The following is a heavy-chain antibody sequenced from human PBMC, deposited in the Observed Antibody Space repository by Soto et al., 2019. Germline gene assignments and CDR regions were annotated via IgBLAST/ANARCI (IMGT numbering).Heavy chain of an antibody. V-gene: IGHV3-48*02. Sequence: EVQLVESGGGLVQPGGSLRLSCAVSGFTFSSHSMNWVRQAPGKGLEWVSYISGASKTIYYADSLKGRFTISRDNAKNSLYLQMNSLRDEDTAVYYCARDGRQGYDIDVWGQGTTVTVSS. CDR2: ISGASKTI. CDR3: ARDGRQGYDIDV. CDR1: GFTFSSHS. J-gene: IGHJ6*02.